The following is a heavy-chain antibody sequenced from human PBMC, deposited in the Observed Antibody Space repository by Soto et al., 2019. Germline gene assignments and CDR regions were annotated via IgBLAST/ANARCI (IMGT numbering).Heavy chain of an antibody. CDR1: GASINNYC. CDR2: IYYTGST. D-gene: IGHD2-2*01. V-gene: IGHV4-59*01. CDR3: ARGYCGSVSCPPDY. J-gene: IGHJ4*02. Sequence: KTSETLSLTCTVSGASINNYCWSWIRQPPGKGLEWIGYIYYTGSTNYNPSLRTRVTISVDTSKNQFSLNLSPVTAADTAVYYCARGYCGSVSCPPDYWGQGTLVTVSS.